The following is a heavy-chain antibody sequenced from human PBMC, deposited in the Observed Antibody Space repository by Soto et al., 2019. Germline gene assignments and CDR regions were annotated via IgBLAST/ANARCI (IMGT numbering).Heavy chain of an antibody. CDR2: ISYSGGST. J-gene: IGHJ4*02. V-gene: IGHV3-23*01. CDR3: AKDLQNYFESRDHYSPIDY. Sequence: GGSLRLSCVASGFTFTTYAMAWVRQAPGKGLEWVSSISYSGGSTFYADSVTGRFTISRDNSKNTLYLQMNNLRAEDTAVYYCAKDLQNYFESRDHYSPIDYWGLGTLVTVSS. CDR1: GFTFTTYA. D-gene: IGHD3-22*01.